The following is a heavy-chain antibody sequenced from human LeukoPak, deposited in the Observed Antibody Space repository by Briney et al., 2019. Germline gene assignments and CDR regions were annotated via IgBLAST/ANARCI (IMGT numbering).Heavy chain of an antibody. Sequence: GRSLRLSGAASGFTFSSYGMHWVRQAPGKGLEWVAVISYDGSNKYYADSVKGRFTISRDNSKNTLYLQMNSLRAEDTAVYYCAKDLDSSSWYNYYYYGMDVWGQGTTVTVSS. CDR1: GFTFSSYG. CDR2: ISYDGSNK. V-gene: IGHV3-30*18. CDR3: AKDLDSSSWYNYYYYGMDV. J-gene: IGHJ6*02. D-gene: IGHD6-13*01.